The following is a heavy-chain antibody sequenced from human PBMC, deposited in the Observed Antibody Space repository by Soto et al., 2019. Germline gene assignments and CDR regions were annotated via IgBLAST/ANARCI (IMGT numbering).Heavy chain of an antibody. CDR3: AGEGFYAMDV. CDR2: ISSSGESV. CDR1: GFTFSSYD. V-gene: IGHV3-48*03. Sequence: GGSLRLSCEVSGFTFSSYDMYWVRQAPGKGLEWVAYISSSGESVYYAGSVQGRFTISRDNAKNTLYLQMSSLRAEDTAVYYCAGEGFYAMDVWGQGTTVTVSS. J-gene: IGHJ6*02.